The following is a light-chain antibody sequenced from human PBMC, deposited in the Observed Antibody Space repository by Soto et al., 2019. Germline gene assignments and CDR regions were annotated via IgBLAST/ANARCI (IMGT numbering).Light chain of an antibody. V-gene: IGLV2-11*01. Sequence: QSVLTQPRSVSGSPGQSVTISCTGTISDVGDYDYVSWYQQHPGKAPKLIIYDVYKRSSGVPDRFSASKSGNTASLTISGLQADDEADYYCCSYAGSYSYVFGTGTKV. J-gene: IGLJ1*01. CDR2: DVY. CDR3: CSYAGSYSYV. CDR1: ISDVGDYDY.